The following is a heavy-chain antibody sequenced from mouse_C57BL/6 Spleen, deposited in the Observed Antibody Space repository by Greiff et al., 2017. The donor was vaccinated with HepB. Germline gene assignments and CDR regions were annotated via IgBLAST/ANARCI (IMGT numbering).Heavy chain of an antibody. V-gene: IGHV1-54*01. J-gene: IGHJ1*03. Sequence: QVQLQQSGAELVRPGTSVKVSCKASGYAFTNYLIEWVKQRPGQGLEWIGVINPGSGGTNYNEKFKGKATLTADKSSSTAYMQLSSLTSEDSAVYFCARSPHTHHEEGDWYFDVWGTGTTVTVSS. D-gene: IGHD6-1*01. CDR3: ARSPHTHHEEGDWYFDV. CDR2: INPGSGGT. CDR1: GYAFTNYL.